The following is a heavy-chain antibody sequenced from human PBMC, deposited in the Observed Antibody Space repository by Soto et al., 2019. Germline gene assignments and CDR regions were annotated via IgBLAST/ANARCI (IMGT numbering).Heavy chain of an antibody. CDR1: GGSLSSYY. V-gene: IGHV4-59*01. CDR2: VYFSGNT. CDR3: GSVRPSGYVLS. Sequence: PSETLSLTCTVSGGSLSSYYWTWIRQSPGKGLEWIGYVYFSGNTNYNPSLKSRVTISIDTSKNQFSLRVASVTAADTSFYYCGSVRPSGYVLSWGPGTLVTVSS. D-gene: IGHD6-25*01. J-gene: IGHJ5*02.